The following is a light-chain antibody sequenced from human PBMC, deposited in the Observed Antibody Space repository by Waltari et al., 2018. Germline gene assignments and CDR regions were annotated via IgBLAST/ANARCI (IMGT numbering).Light chain of an antibody. CDR2: AAS. J-gene: IGKJ4*01. V-gene: IGKV1-9*01. CDR3: QQVKSYSLT. CDR1: QGINTY. Sequence: STQSRPSLSASVGDRVTITCRASQGINTYLAWYQQKPGKAPNLLLYAASTLQSGVPSRYNGSGSGTEFTLPISTLQPEDFATYCCQQVKSYSLTFGGGTTVESK.